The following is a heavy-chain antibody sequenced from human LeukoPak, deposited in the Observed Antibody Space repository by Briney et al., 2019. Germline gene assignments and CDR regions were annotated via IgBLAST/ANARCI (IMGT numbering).Heavy chain of an antibody. CDR3: AREGPNLTAYYDILTGTVGYYFDY. J-gene: IGHJ4*02. CDR2: ISAYNGNT. Sequence: ASVKVSCKASGYTFTSYGISWVRQAPGQGLEWMGWISAYNGNTNYAQKLQGRVTMTTDTSTSTAYMELRSLRSDDTAVYYCAREGPNLTAYYDILTGTVGYYFDYWGQGTLVTVSS. CDR1: GYTFTSYG. V-gene: IGHV1-18*01. D-gene: IGHD3-9*01.